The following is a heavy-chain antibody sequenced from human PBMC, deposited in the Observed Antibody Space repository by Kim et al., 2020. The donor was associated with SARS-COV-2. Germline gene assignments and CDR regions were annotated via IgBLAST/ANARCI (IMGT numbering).Heavy chain of an antibody. Sequence: GGSLRLSCAASGFTFSSYAMSWVRQAPGKGLEWVSAISGSGGSTYYADSVKGRFTISRDNSKNTLYLQMNSLRAEDTAVYYCAKGDSSGYYYGWGFDYWGQGTLVTVSS. CDR2: ISGSGGST. CDR1: GFTFSSYA. CDR3: AKGDSSGYYYGWGFDY. V-gene: IGHV3-23*01. D-gene: IGHD3-22*01. J-gene: IGHJ4*02.